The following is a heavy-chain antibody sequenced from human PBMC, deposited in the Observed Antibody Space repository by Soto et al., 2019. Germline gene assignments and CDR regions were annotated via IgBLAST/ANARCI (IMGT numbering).Heavy chain of an antibody. Sequence: ASVKVSCKTSGYTFTGYYMHWVRQAPGQGLEWMGWINPNSGGTNYAQKFQGWATMTRDTSISTAYMELSRLRSDDTAVYYCAREVGAESFDYCGQGTLVTVSS. D-gene: IGHD1-26*01. CDR1: GYTFTGYY. CDR3: AREVGAESFDY. V-gene: IGHV1-2*04. J-gene: IGHJ4*02. CDR2: INPNSGGT.